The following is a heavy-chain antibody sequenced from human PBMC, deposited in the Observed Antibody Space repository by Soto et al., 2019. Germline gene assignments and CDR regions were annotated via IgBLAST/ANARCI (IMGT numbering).Heavy chain of an antibody. CDR1: GGSFSGYY. J-gene: IGHJ5*02. D-gene: IGHD6-13*01. Sequence: QVQLQQCGAGLLKPSETLSLTCAVYGGSFSGYYWSWIRQPPGTGLEWIGEINHSGSTNYNPTLKSRVTISVDTSQNQFSLMLSSVTAADTAVYYCARGRLRSSWSRWYNWFDPWGQGTLVTVSS. CDR3: ARGRLRSSWSRWYNWFDP. CDR2: INHSGST. V-gene: IGHV4-34*01.